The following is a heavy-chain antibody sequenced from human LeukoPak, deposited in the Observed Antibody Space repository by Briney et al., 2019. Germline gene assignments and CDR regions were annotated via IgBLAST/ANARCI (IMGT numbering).Heavy chain of an antibody. CDR3: ATTTIRLGY. CDR1: GGSISDFY. J-gene: IGHJ4*02. V-gene: IGHV4-4*07. Sequence: SETLSLTCTVSGGSISDFYWSWIRQPAGKGLEWIGRVYSSGSTNYNPSLKSRVTLSVDTSKNQFSLKLTSVTAADTAVYYCATTTIRLGYWGQGTLVTVSS. D-gene: IGHD1-26*01. CDR2: VYSSGST.